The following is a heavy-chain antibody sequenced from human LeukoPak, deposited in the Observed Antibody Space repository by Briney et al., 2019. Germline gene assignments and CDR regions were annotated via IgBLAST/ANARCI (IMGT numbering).Heavy chain of an antibody. V-gene: IGHV1-18*01. CDR2: ISAYNGNT. CDR1: GYTSSSYG. Sequence: ASVKVSCKSSGYTSSSYGISWVRQAPGQGLEWMGWISAYNGNTNYAQKLQGRVTMTTDTSTSTAYMELRSLRSDDTAVYYCARDSPLKIAAAEKIDYWGQGTLVTVSS. D-gene: IGHD6-13*01. CDR3: ARDSPLKIAAAEKIDY. J-gene: IGHJ4*02.